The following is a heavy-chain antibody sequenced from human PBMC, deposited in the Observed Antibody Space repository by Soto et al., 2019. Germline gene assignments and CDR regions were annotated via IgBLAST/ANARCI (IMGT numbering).Heavy chain of an antibody. CDR3: ARRGPGTYFDY. CDR2: ISGSGDST. Sequence: GSLRLSCAASGFTFSSYAMSWVRQAPGKGLEWVSVISGSGDSTYYADSVKGRFTISRDNSKNTLYLQINSLRAEDTAVYYCARRGPGTYFDYWGQGTLVTVSS. V-gene: IGHV3-23*01. D-gene: IGHD6-13*01. J-gene: IGHJ4*02. CDR1: GFTFSSYA.